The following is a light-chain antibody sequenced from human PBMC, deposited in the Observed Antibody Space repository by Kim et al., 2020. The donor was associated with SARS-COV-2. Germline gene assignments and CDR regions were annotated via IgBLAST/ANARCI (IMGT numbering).Light chain of an antibody. CDR1: QSVSSSY. CDR3: QQYGSSPRT. Sequence: EIVLTQSPGTLSLSPGETATLSCRASQSVSSSYLAWYRHKPGQAPRLLIYDASTRATGIPDRFSGSGSGTDFTLTISRLEPEDFAVYYCQQYGSSPRTFGQGTKLEIK. J-gene: IGKJ2*02. CDR2: DAS. V-gene: IGKV3-20*01.